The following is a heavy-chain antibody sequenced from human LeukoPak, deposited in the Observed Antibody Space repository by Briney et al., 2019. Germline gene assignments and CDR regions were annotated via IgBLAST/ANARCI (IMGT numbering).Heavy chain of an antibody. V-gene: IGHV5-51*01. CDR3: VRRTGNSFVDY. CDR2: IYPGDSDT. D-gene: IGHD4-23*01. CDR1: GYSFTSYW. Sequence: GESLKISCQGSGYSFTSYWIAWVRQMPGKGLEWMGIIYPGDSDTKYSPSFEGQVTISVDKSISTAYLQWSSLEASDTAMYYCVRRTGNSFVDYWGQGTLVTVSS. J-gene: IGHJ4*02.